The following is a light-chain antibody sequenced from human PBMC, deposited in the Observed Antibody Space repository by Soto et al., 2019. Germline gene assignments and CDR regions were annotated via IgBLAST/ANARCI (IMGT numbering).Light chain of an antibody. CDR3: SSYTSSSTHVV. CDR1: SSDVGGYNY. J-gene: IGLJ2*01. Sequence: QSVLTQPASVSGSPGQSITISCTGTSSDVGGYNYVSWYQQHPGKAPRLMIYDVSNRPSGISNRFSASKSGTTASLTISGLQAEDEADYYCSSYTSSSTHVVFGGGTQLTVL. V-gene: IGLV2-14*01. CDR2: DVS.